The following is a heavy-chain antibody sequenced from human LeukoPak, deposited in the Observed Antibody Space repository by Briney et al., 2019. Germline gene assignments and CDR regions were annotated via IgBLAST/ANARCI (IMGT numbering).Heavy chain of an antibody. V-gene: IGHV4-39*01. D-gene: IGHD6-13*01. CDR2: IYYSGST. CDR3: ARRPRIAAAGWFDP. CDR1: GGSISSSSYY. Sequence: SETLSLTCTVSGGSISSSSYYWGWIRQPPGKGLEWIGSIYYSGSTYYNPSLKSRVTISVDTSKNQFSLKLSSVTAADTAVYYCARRPRIAAAGWFDPWGQGTLVTVSS. J-gene: IGHJ5*02.